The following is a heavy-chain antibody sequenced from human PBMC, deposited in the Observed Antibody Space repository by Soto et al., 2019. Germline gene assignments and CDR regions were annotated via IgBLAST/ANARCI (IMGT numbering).Heavy chain of an antibody. D-gene: IGHD3-22*01. CDR1: GYTFTSYG. Sequence: ASVKVSCKASGYTFTSYGISWVRQAPGQGLEWMGWISAYNGNANYAQKLQGRVTMTTDTSTSTAYMELRSLRSDDTAVYYCARSPRYYYDSSGAITAYDYWGQGTLVTVSS. J-gene: IGHJ4*02. V-gene: IGHV1-18*04. CDR2: ISAYNGNA. CDR3: ARSPRYYYDSSGAITAYDY.